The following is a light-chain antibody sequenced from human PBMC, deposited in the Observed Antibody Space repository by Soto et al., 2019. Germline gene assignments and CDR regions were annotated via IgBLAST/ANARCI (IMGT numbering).Light chain of an antibody. CDR3: QQYGSSPPMYA. CDR2: HAS. V-gene: IGKV3-20*01. Sequence: EIVLTQSPGTLSLSPGERATLSCRASQSVSSSYLAWYQQKPGQAPRLLIYHASSRATGIPDRFSGGGSGTDFTLTISRLEPEDFAVYSCQQYGSSPPMYAFGQGTKLEIK. J-gene: IGKJ2*01. CDR1: QSVSSSY.